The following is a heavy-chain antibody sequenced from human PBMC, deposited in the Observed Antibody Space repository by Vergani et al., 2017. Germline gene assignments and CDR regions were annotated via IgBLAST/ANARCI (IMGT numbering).Heavy chain of an antibody. Sequence: QVQLVESGGGVVQPGGSLRLSCAASGFTFNSYGMHWVRQAPGKGLEWVASIRSDESRRYYGDSMEGPFTISRDNSKNTLYLQMKSLRPDYTAVYYCAKVLVPAAIRDDAFDIWGQGTMVTVSS. D-gene: IGHD2-2*02. CDR1: GFTFNSYG. CDR3: AKVLVPAAIRDDAFDI. V-gene: IGHV3-30*02. J-gene: IGHJ3*02. CDR2: IRSDESRR.